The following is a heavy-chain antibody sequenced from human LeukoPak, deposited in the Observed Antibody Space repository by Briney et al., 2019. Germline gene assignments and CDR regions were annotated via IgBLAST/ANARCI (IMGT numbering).Heavy chain of an antibody. D-gene: IGHD2/OR15-2a*01. CDR3: AKDGSMPWGYYMDV. CDR1: GFTFSSYS. J-gene: IGHJ6*03. CDR2: ISCSSSYI. V-gene: IGHV3-21*01. Sequence: AGSLRLSCAASGFTFSSYSSNWVRQAPGKGLGWVSSISCSSSYIYDADSVKGRFTISRDNAKNSLYLEMNSLRAEDTAVYYCAKDGSMPWGYYMDVWGKGTTVTISS.